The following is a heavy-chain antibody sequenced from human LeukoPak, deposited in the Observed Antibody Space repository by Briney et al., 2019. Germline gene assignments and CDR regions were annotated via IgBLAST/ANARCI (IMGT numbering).Heavy chain of an antibody. J-gene: IGHJ4*02. CDR1: GFTFSSYG. Sequence: AGGSLRLSCAASGFTFSSYGMHWVRQAPGKGLEWVAFIRYDGSNKYYADSVKGRFTISRDNSKNTLYLQMNSLRAEDTAVYYLGRGQGGGGSRGGDFDYWGQGTLVTVSS. CDR2: IRYDGSNK. D-gene: IGHD3-16*01. V-gene: IGHV3-30*02. CDR3: GRGQGGGGSRGGDFDY.